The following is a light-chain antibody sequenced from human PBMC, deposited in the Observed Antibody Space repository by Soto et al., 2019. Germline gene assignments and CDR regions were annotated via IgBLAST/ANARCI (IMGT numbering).Light chain of an antibody. CDR3: QQRHMWPIT. CDR2: DAS. Sequence: EIVLTQSPATLSLSPGERATLSCRASQSVSNYLAWYQHKPGQAPRLLIYDASNRATGIPARFSGSGSGTDFTLTISSLEPEDSAVYYCQQRHMWPITFGQGTRLEIK. V-gene: IGKV3-11*01. CDR1: QSVSNY. J-gene: IGKJ5*01.